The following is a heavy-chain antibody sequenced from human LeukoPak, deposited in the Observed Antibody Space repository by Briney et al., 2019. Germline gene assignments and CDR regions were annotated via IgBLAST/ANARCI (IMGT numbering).Heavy chain of an antibody. CDR2: IYSGGNT. CDR1: GFTVSASY. V-gene: IGHV3-53*01. Sequence: PGGSLILSCAASGFTVSASYMSWVRQAPGKGLEWVSVIYSGGNTYYADSVKGRSTLSRDKSKNTLYLQMNKLRPEDTAIYYCAKIGAAYFDYWGQGIMVTVSS. D-gene: IGHD6-13*01. CDR3: AKIGAAYFDY. J-gene: IGHJ4*02.